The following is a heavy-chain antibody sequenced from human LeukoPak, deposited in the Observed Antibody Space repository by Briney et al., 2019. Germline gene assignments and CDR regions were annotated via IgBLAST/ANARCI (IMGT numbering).Heavy chain of an antibody. D-gene: IGHD3-10*01. CDR2: ISYDGSNK. CDR3: ARGITMVRGVAY. J-gene: IGHJ4*02. CDR1: GFTFSSYA. Sequence: GGSLRLSCAASGFTFSSYAMHWVRQAPGKGLEWVAVISYDGSNKNYADSVKGRFTISRDNSKNTLYLQMNSLRAEDTAVYYCARGITMVRGVAYWGQGTLVTVSS. V-gene: IGHV3-30*04.